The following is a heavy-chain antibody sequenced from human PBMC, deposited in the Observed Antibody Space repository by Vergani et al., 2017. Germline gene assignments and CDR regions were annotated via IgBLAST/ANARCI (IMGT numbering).Heavy chain of an antibody. CDR2: INHSGST. D-gene: IGHD3-16*01. CDR1: GGSFSGYY. Sequence: QVQLQQWGAGLLKPSETLSLTCAVYGGSFSGYYWSWIRQPPGKGLEWIGEINHSGSTNYNPSLKSRVTISVDTSKNQFSLKLSSVTAADTAVFYCARVLPDHFYYYMDVWGKGTTVTVSS. CDR3: ARVLPDHFYYYMDV. V-gene: IGHV4-34*01. J-gene: IGHJ6*03.